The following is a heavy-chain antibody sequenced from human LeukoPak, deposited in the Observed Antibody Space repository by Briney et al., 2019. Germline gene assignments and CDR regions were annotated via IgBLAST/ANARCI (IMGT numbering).Heavy chain of an antibody. CDR3: AREHDYSNCHLDY. CDR1: GFTFSTYS. Sequence: SGGSLRLSCAASGFTFSTYSMNWVRQAPGKGLEWVSSITGSSSYIYFADSVKGRFTISRDSAKNSLYLQMNSLRAEDTAVYYCAREHDYSNCHLDYWGQGTLVTVSS. V-gene: IGHV3-21*01. D-gene: IGHD4-4*01. CDR2: ITGSSSYI. J-gene: IGHJ4*02.